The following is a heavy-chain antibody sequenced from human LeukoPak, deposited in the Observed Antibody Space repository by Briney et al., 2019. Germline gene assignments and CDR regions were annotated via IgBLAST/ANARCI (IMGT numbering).Heavy chain of an antibody. D-gene: IGHD6-13*01. CDR3: ARGYSSSWYGYFDY. Sequence: PGGSLRLSCAASGFTVSSYYMSWVRQAPGKGLEWVSVIYSGGSTYYADSVKGRFTISRDNSKNTLYLQMNSLRAEDTAVYYCARGYSSSWYGYFDYWGQGTLVTVSS. J-gene: IGHJ4*02. CDR1: GFTVSSYY. CDR2: IYSGGST. V-gene: IGHV3-66*01.